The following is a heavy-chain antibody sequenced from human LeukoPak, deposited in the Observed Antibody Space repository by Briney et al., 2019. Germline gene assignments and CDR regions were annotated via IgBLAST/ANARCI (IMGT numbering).Heavy chain of an antibody. CDR1: GYTFTSNY. CDR3: ARDQEGFDY. J-gene: IGHJ4*02. V-gene: IGHV1-46*01. Sequence: ASVKVSCKASGYTFTSNYIHWVRQAPGQGLEWMGMIYPRGGSTSYAQKFQGRVTVTSNTSTSTVHMELSGLRSEDTAVYYCARDQEGFDYWGQGTLVTVSS. CDR2: IYPRGGST.